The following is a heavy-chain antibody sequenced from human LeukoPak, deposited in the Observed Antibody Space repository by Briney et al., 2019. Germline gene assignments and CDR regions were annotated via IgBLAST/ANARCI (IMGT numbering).Heavy chain of an antibody. CDR3: ARRGEVSQAEFDY. V-gene: IGHV1-69*05. D-gene: IGHD3-10*01. Sequence: GSSVKVSCKASGGTFSSYAISCVRQAPGQGLEWMGRIIPIFGTANYAQKFQGRVTITTDESTSTAYMELSSLRSEDTAVYYCARRGEVSQAEFDYWGQGTLVTVSS. J-gene: IGHJ4*02. CDR2: IIPIFGTA. CDR1: GGTFSSYA.